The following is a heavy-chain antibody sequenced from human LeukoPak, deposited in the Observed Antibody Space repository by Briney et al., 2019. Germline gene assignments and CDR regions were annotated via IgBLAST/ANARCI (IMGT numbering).Heavy chain of an antibody. V-gene: IGHV3-7*01. CDR2: IKQDGSEQ. Sequence: GGSLRLSCAASGFTFSHYYMSWVRQAPGKGLEWVANIKQDGSEQFYLDSVKGRFTISRDNAKNALYLQMHSLRVDDTAVYYCARQFIGATRYWGQGTLVTVSS. CDR3: ARQFIGATRY. CDR1: GFTFSHYY. D-gene: IGHD5-12*01. J-gene: IGHJ4*02.